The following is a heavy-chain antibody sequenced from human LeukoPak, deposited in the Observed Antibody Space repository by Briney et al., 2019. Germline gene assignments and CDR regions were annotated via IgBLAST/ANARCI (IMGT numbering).Heavy chain of an antibody. CDR1: GFTFSTYN. D-gene: IGHD2-2*01. V-gene: IGHV3-48*01. Sequence: PGGSLRLSCAASGFTFSTYNMNWVRQAPGKGLEWVSYISSSSSSIYYADSVKGRFTISRDNAKNSLYLQMNRLRPEDTALYYCARAGSSIGVVPNWFDPWGQGTLVTVSS. CDR3: ARAGSSIGVVPNWFDP. J-gene: IGHJ5*02. CDR2: ISSSSSSI.